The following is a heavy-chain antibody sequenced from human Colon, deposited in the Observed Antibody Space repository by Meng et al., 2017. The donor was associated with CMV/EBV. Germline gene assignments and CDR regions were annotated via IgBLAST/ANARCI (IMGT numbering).Heavy chain of an antibody. J-gene: IGHJ1*01. CDR2: IYSNGRI. D-gene: IGHD3-10*01. Sequence: VWLRGSGPGLVKPSGTLSRTGTGSGGSISGHYWTWIRGTAGEGLRWLGRIYSNGRIDENYSLRSRVTISVDTSKNQLSLRLTSVTAADTAVYYCGRAGARGVPIDVWGRGTLVTVSS. CDR3: GRAGARGVPIDV. CDR1: GGSISGHY. V-gene: IGHV4-4*07.